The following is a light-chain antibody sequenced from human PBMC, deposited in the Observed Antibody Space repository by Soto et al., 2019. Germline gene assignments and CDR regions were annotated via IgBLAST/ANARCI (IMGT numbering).Light chain of an antibody. J-gene: IGKJ1*01. V-gene: IGKV2-28*01. Sequence: DIVMTQSPLSLPVTPGEPASISCRSSQSLLHSNGYNYLDWYLQKPGQSPQVLIYLGSNRASGVPDRFSGSGSGTDFTLKISRVEAEDVGVYYCMQAVQTPPTFGQGTKVDIK. CDR2: LGS. CDR3: MQAVQTPPT. CDR1: QSLLHSNGYNY.